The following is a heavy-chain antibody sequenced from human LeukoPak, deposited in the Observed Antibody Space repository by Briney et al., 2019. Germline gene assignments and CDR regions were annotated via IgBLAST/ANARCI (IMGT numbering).Heavy chain of an antibody. CDR1: GFTFSSNA. Sequence: GGSLRLSCAASGFTFSSNAMSWVRQAPGTGLEWVSAISGSGGSTYYADSVKGRFTISRDNSKNTLYLQMNSLRAEDTAVYYCAKIYYYDSSGYETGYYWGQGTLVTVSS. CDR3: AKIYYYDSSGYETGYY. J-gene: IGHJ4*02. CDR2: ISGSGGST. D-gene: IGHD3-22*01. V-gene: IGHV3-23*01.